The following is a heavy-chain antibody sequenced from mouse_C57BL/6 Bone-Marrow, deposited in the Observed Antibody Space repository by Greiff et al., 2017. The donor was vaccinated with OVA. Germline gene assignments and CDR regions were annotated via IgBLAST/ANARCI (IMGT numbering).Heavy chain of an antibody. Sequence: GQRQQPGAELVMPGASVKLSCKASGYTFTSSWMHWVKQRPGQGLEWIGEIDPSDSYTNYNQKFKGKSTLTVDKSSSTAYMQLSSLTSEDSAVYYCARGEDYAMDYWGQGTSVTVSS. J-gene: IGHJ4*01. CDR1: GYTFTSSW. V-gene: IGHV1-69*01. CDR3: ARGEDYAMDY. CDR2: IDPSDSYT.